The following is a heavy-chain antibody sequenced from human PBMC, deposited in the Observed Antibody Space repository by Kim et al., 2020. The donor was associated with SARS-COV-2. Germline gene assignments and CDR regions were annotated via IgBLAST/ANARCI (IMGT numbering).Heavy chain of an antibody. CDR1: GGSISSYY. V-gene: IGHV4-59*01. D-gene: IGHD2-2*01. CDR2: IYYSGST. J-gene: IGHJ6*02. Sequence: SETLSLTCTVSGGSISSYYWSWIRQPPGKGLEWIGYIYYSGSTNNNPSLKSRVTISVDTSKNQFSLKLSSVTAADTAVYYCARGPAATYYYGMDVWGQGTTVTVSS. CDR3: ARGPAATYYYGMDV.